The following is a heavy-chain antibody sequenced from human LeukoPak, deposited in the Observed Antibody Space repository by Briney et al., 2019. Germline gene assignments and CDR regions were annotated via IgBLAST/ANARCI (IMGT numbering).Heavy chain of an antibody. J-gene: IGHJ4*02. CDR1: GFTVSSNY. CDR3: ARSPRGYNYGDYDY. V-gene: IGHV3-53*01. CDR2: IYSGGST. Sequence: GGSLRLSCAASGFTVSSNYMSWVRQAPGKGLEWVSVIYSGGSTYYADSVKGRFTISRDNAKNSLYLQMDSLRAEDTAVYYCARSPRGYNYGDYDYWGQGTLVTVSS. D-gene: IGHD5-18*01.